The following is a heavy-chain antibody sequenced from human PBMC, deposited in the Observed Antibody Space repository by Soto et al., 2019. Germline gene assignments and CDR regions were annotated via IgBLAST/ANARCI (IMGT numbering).Heavy chain of an antibody. Sequence: ASVKVSCKASGYTFTGYYMHWVRQAPGQGLEWMGWINPNSGGTNYAQRFQGWVTMTRDTSISTAYMELSRLRSDDTAVYYCARDSPLGYCSGGSCYSLAFDYWGQGTLVTVSS. CDR2: INPNSGGT. CDR3: ARDSPLGYCSGGSCYSLAFDY. V-gene: IGHV1-2*04. D-gene: IGHD2-15*01. CDR1: GYTFTGYY. J-gene: IGHJ4*02.